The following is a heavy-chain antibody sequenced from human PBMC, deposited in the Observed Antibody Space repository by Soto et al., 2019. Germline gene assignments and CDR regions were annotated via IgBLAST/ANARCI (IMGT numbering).Heavy chain of an antibody. Sequence: SETLSLTCAVYGGSFSGYYWSWIRQPPGKGLEWIGEINHSGSTNYNPSLKSRVTISVDTSKNQFSLKLSSVTAADTAVYYCARELYSSGIPDAFDIWGQGSMVTVAS. CDR2: INHSGST. J-gene: IGHJ3*02. D-gene: IGHD3-22*01. V-gene: IGHV4-34*01. CDR1: GGSFSGYY. CDR3: ARELYSSGIPDAFDI.